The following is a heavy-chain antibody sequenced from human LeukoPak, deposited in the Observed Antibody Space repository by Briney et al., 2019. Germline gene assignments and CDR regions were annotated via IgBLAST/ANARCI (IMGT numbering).Heavy chain of an antibody. D-gene: IGHD4-17*01. Sequence: ASVKVSCKASGYTFTGYYMHWVRQAPGQGLEWMGWINPNSGGTNYAQKFQGRVTMTRDTSTSTVYMELSSLRSEDTAVYYCAARGDYNYFDYWGQGTLVTVSS. CDR3: AARGDYNYFDY. V-gene: IGHV1-2*02. CDR1: GYTFTGYY. J-gene: IGHJ4*02. CDR2: INPNSGGT.